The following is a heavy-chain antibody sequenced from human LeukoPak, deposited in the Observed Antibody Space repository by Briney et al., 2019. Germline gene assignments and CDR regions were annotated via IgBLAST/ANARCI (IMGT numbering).Heavy chain of an antibody. D-gene: IGHD2-2*01. CDR1: GGSFSGYY. V-gene: IGHV4-34*01. Sequence: PSETLSLTCALYGGSFSGYYWSWIRQPPGKGLEWIGEINHSGSTNYNPSLKSRVTISVDTSKNQFSLKLSSVTAADTAVYYCARGLGDIVVVPAANNWFDPWGQGTLVTVSS. J-gene: IGHJ5*02. CDR2: INHSGST. CDR3: ARGLGDIVVVPAANNWFDP.